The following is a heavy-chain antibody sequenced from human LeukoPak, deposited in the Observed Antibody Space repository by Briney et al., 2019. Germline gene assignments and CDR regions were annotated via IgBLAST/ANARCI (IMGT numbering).Heavy chain of an antibody. CDR2: ISYDGSNK. V-gene: IGHV3-30*18. D-gene: IGHD3-3*01. CDR3: AKDDEGYY. Sequence: PGRSLRLSCAASGFTFSSYGMHWVRQAPGKGLEWVAVISYDGSNKYYADSVKGRFTISRDNSKNTLYLQMNSLRAEDTAVYYCAKDDEGYYWGQGILVTVSS. J-gene: IGHJ4*02. CDR1: GFTFSSYG.